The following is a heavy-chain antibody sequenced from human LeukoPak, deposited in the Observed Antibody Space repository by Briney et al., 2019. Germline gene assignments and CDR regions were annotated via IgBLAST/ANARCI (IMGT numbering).Heavy chain of an antibody. CDR2: ISSSSSYI. D-gene: IGHD2-2*02. CDR3: ASGMPAAIPDDAFDI. Sequence: GSLRLSCAASGFTFSSYSMNWVRQAPGKGLEWVSSISSSSSYIYYADSVKGRFTISRDNAKNTLYLQMNSLRAEDTAVYYCASGMPAAIPDDAFDIWGQGTMVTVS. CDR1: GFTFSSYS. V-gene: IGHV3-21*01. J-gene: IGHJ3*02.